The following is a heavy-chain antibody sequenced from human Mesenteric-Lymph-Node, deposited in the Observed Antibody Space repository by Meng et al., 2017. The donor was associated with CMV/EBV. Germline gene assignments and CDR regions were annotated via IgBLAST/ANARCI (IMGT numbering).Heavy chain of an antibody. CDR3: VREGADYSGSGKSFNALHWFDL. J-gene: IGHJ5*02. V-gene: IGHV1-69*17. CDR1: A. CDR2: VIPILEIT. Sequence: AVSWVRQAPGKGIEGMGGVIPILEITDYATRFQERITIIADKSTNAAYMELNSLRSEDTAVYFCVREGADYSGSGKSFNALHWFDLWGQGTLVTVSS. D-gene: IGHD3-10*01.